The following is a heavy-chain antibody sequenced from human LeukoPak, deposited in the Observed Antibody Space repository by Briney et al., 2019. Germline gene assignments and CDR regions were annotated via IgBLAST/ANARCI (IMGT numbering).Heavy chain of an antibody. J-gene: IGHJ4*02. D-gene: IGHD3-3*01. CDR1: GFTFSSYS. V-gene: IGHV3-21*01. CDR3: ARVSGYDFWSGYLPVGHFDY. Sequence: PGGSLRLSCAASGFTFSSYSMNWVRQAPGKGLERVSYISSSSSYIYYADSVKGRFTISRDNAKNSLYLQMNSLRAEDTAVYYCARVSGYDFWSGYLPVGHFDYWGQGTLVTVSS. CDR2: ISSSSSYI.